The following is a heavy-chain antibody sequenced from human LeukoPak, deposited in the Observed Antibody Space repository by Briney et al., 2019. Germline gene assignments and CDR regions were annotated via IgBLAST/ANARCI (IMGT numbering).Heavy chain of an antibody. V-gene: IGHV5-51*01. CDR1: GYSFVNHW. CDR2: IYPGDSDT. D-gene: IGHD3-22*01. J-gene: IGHJ2*01. Sequence: GESLKISCKGSGYSFVNHWIGWVRQMPGKGLEWMGIIYPGDSDTRYSPSLQGQVTMSVDKSTSTAYLQWSSLKAPDTAMYYCTRHSLDSSGYFDYWYFDLWGRGTLVTVSS. CDR3: TRHSLDSSGYFDYWYFDL.